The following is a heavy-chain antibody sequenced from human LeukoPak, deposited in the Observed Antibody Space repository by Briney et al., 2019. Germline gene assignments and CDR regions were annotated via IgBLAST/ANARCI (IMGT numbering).Heavy chain of an antibody. Sequence: GASVKVSCKXSGYTFTSYYMHWVRQTPGQGLEWMGIINPSGGSTSYAQKLQGRVTMTTDTFTSTAYMELRSLRSDDTAVYYCARDQNVWDDYGDPEWLYWGQGTLVTVSS. J-gene: IGHJ4*02. V-gene: IGHV1-46*01. CDR3: ARDQNVWDDYGDPEWLY. CDR2: INPSGGST. D-gene: IGHD4-17*01. CDR1: GYTFTSYY.